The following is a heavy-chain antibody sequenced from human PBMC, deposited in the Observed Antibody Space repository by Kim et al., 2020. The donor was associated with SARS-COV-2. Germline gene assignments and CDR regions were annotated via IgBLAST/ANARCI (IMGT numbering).Heavy chain of an antibody. Sequence: VKGRFTISRDNSKNTLYLQMNSLRAEDTAVYYCAREDYYDSSGYYRFPVYWGQGTLVTVSS. V-gene: IGHV3-30*01. CDR3: AREDYYDSSGYYRFPVY. J-gene: IGHJ4*02. D-gene: IGHD3-22*01.